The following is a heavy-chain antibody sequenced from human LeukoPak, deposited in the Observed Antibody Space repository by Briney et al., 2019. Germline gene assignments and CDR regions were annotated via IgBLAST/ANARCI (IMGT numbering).Heavy chain of an antibody. CDR1: GYTFTGYF. CDR3: ARGGGTSGPELDY. Sequence: ASVKVSCKASGYTFTGYFMHWVRQAPGQGLEWMGWINPHSGGTDNAQNFQGRVTMTRDTSINTAYMELTRITSDDTAVYFCARGGGTSGPELDYWGQGTLVTVSS. D-gene: IGHD3-3*01. CDR2: INPHSGGT. J-gene: IGHJ4*02. V-gene: IGHV1-2*02.